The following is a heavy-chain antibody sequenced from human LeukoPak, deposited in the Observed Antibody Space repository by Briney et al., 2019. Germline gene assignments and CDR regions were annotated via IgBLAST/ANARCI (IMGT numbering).Heavy chain of an antibody. D-gene: IGHD3-10*01. V-gene: IGHV3-23*01. CDR2: ISGSGGST. J-gene: IGHJ4*02. CDR1: GFTFSSYA. CDR3: AKGKGAMVRGVTPSPFDY. Sequence: GGSLRLSCAASGFTFSSYAMNWVRQAPEKGLEWVSAISGSGGSTYYADSVKGRFTISRDNSKNTLYLQMNSLRAEDTAVYYCAKGKGAMVRGVTPSPFDYWGQGTLVTVSS.